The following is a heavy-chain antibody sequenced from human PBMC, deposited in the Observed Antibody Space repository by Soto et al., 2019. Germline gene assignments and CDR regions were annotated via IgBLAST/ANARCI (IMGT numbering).Heavy chain of an antibody. Sequence: EVQLLESGGGLVQPGGSLRLSCAASVFSFSSYAMSWVRQAPGKGMEWVSAISGSGGSTYYADSVKGRFTISRDNSKNTLYLQMNSLIDEDTAVYYCAKLGGYDWYWGQGTLVTVSS. J-gene: IGHJ4*02. CDR2: ISGSGGST. V-gene: IGHV3-23*01. D-gene: IGHD5-12*01. CDR1: VFSFSSYA. CDR3: AKLGGYDWY.